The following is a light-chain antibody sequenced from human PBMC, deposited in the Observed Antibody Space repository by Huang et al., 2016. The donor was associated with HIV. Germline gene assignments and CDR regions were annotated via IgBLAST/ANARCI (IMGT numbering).Light chain of an antibody. CDR2: AAS. CDR3: QQSYISAYT. V-gene: IGKV1-39*01. Sequence: DIQMTQSPSSLSASVGDRVTITCRASQSISRHLNWYQQKAGKAPKFLIYAASSLQSGVPSRFSGSGSGTDFTLTISSLQPEDFATYYCQQSYISAYTFGQGTKLQI. J-gene: IGKJ2*01. CDR1: QSISRH.